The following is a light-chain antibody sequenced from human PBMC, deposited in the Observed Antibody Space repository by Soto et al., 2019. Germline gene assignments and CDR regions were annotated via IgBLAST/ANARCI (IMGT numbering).Light chain of an antibody. CDR1: QSVSST. V-gene: IGKV3-15*01. J-gene: IGKJ1*01. CDR2: GAS. CDR3: QQYNSWPWT. Sequence: EIVLTQSPGTLSLSPGERATLSCRASQSVSSTYLTWYQQKPGQAPRLLIHGASTRATGFPARFSGSGSGTDFTLTISSLQSEDFAVYYCQQYNSWPWTFGQGTKVDIK.